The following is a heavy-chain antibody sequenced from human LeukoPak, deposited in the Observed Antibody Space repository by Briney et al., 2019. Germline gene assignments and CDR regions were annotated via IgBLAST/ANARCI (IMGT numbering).Heavy chain of an antibody. Sequence: GGSLRLSCAASGFTFSSYAMSWVRQALGKGLEWVSAISGSGGSTYYADSVKGRFTISRDNSKNTLYLQMNSLRAEDTAVYYCAKDVFWLSRAFDIWGQGTMVTVSS. CDR3: AKDVFWLSRAFDI. J-gene: IGHJ3*02. CDR1: GFTFSSYA. V-gene: IGHV3-23*01. CDR2: ISGSGGST. D-gene: IGHD3-22*01.